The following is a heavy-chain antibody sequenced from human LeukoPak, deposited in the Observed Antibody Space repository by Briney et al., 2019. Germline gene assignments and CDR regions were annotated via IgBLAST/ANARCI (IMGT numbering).Heavy chain of an antibody. CDR3: ARSAYSSSWTGYYYYYMDV. V-gene: IGHV3-7*01. D-gene: IGHD6-13*01. J-gene: IGHJ6*03. Sequence: PGGSLRLSCAASGFTFSTYNMNWVRQAPGKGLQWVANIKQDGSEKYYVDSVKGRFTISRDNAKNSLYVQMNSLRAEDTAVYYCARSAYSSSWTGYYYYYMDVWGKGTTVTVSS. CDR2: IKQDGSEK. CDR1: GFTFSTYN.